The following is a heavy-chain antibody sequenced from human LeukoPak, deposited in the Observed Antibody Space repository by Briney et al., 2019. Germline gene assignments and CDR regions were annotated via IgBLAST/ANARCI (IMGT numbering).Heavy chain of an antibody. Sequence: KPSETLSLTCTVSGGSISSSSYYWGWIRQPPGKGLEWIGSICYTGSTYYNPSLKSRVTISVDTSKNHFSLKLSSVTAADTAVYYCAREAHPSSIAAAGHVDYWGQGTLVTVSS. D-gene: IGHD6-13*01. V-gene: IGHV4-39*02. J-gene: IGHJ4*02. CDR1: GGSISSSSYY. CDR2: ICYTGST. CDR3: AREAHPSSIAAAGHVDY.